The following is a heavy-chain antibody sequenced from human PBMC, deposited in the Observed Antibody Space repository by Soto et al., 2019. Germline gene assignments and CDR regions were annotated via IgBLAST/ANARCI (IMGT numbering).Heavy chain of an antibody. Sequence: QVQLQESGPGLVKPSQTLSLTCTVSGGSISSGDYYWSWIRQPPGKGLEWIGYIYYSGSTYYNPSLTSRVTISVDTSKNQFSLKLSSVTAADTAVYYCARVSDYYDSSGAFDIWGQGTMVTVSS. CDR3: ARVSDYYDSSGAFDI. D-gene: IGHD3-22*01. CDR2: IYYSGST. V-gene: IGHV4-30-4*01. J-gene: IGHJ3*02. CDR1: GGSISSGDYY.